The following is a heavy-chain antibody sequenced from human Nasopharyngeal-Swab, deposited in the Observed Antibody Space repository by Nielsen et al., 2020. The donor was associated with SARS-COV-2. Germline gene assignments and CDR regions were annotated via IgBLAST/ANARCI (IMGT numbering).Heavy chain of an antibody. D-gene: IGHD6-13*01. Sequence: GESLKISCAVSGLTVSSTYMSWVRQAPGKGLEWVSVTEIGGTTHYADSVKGRFSISRDSSTNTLYLQMNNVRAEDTAVYYCARPLSRDSTWTTEANWFDPWGQGTLVTVSS. CDR1: GLTVSSTY. J-gene: IGHJ5*02. CDR3: ARPLSRDSTWTTEANWFDP. V-gene: IGHV3-53*01. CDR2: TEIGGTT.